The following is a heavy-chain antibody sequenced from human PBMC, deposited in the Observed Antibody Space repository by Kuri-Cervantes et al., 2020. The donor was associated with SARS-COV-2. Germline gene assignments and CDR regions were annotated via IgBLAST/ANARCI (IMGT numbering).Heavy chain of an antibody. V-gene: IGHV1-69*06. Sequence: SVKVSCKASGGTFSSYSISWGRQDPGQGLEWRGRNIPNFGTENYEQEFQGRVTITSDKSTSKANMELSSLRSDDTAVYSCGEDGTGSSSVFYYYYFDLWGKGTTVTVSS. CDR2: NIPNFGTE. J-gene: IGHJ6*03. D-gene: IGHD6-6*01. CDR3: GEDGTGSSSVFYYYYFDL. CDR1: GGTFSSYS.